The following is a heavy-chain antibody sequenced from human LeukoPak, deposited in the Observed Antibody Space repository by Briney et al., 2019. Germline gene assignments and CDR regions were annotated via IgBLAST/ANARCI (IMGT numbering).Heavy chain of an antibody. J-gene: IGHJ4*02. CDR1: GFSLSTSGVG. Sequence: ESGPTLVNPTQTLTLTCTFYGFSLSTSGVGVGWIRQPPVKALEWLALIYWDDDKRYSPSLKSRLTITKDTSKNQVVLTMTNMDPVDTATYYCAHRQMVRGVIISGSWGQGTLVTVSS. V-gene: IGHV2-5*02. CDR3: AHRQMVRGVIISGS. CDR2: IYWDDDK. D-gene: IGHD3-10*01.